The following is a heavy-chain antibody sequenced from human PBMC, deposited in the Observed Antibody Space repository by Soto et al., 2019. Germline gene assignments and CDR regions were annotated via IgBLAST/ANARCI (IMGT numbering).Heavy chain of an antibody. CDR2: LYDVDGT. V-gene: IGHV3-53*01. Sequence: DVQLVESGGGLIQPGGSLRLSWTVFGLTVSGKKYLAWVRQAPGKGLEWVSALYDVDGTYYADSVKGRFTTSGDSSKTSVYLQMNSLRPDDTAVYFCATWHTREHAYDIWVKVTAVTVSS. J-gene: IGHJ3*02. D-gene: IGHD1-1*01. CDR1: GLTVSGKKY. CDR3: ATWHTREHAYDI.